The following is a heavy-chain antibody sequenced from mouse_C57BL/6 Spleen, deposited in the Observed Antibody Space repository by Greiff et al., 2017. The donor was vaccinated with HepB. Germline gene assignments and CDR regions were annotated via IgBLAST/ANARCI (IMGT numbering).Heavy chain of an antibody. J-gene: IGHJ2*01. CDR1: GYSFTDYN. D-gene: IGHD2-4*01. V-gene: IGHV1-39*01. CDR2: INPNYGTT. Sequence: EVQLKQSGPELVKPGASVKISCKASGYSFTDYNMNWVKQSNGKSLEWIGVINPNYGTTSYNQKFKGKATLTVDQSSSTAYMQLNSLTSEDSAVYYCARQRDYDYDGNFDYWGQGTTLTVSS. CDR3: ARQRDYDYDGNFDY.